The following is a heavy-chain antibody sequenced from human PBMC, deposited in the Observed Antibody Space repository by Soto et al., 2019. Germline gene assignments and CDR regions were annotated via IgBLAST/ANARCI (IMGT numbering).Heavy chain of an antibody. D-gene: IGHD6-13*01. CDR3: ARFSSSWPYYYYYYMDV. CDR1: GYTFTSYD. V-gene: IGHV1-8*01. CDR2: MNPNSGNT. Sequence: QVQLVQSGAEVKKPGASVKVSCKASGYTFTSYDINWVRQATAQGLEWMGWMNPNSGNTGYAQKFQGRVTMTRNTSISTAYMELSSLRSEDTAVYYCARFSSSWPYYYYYYMDVWGKGTTVTVSS. J-gene: IGHJ6*03.